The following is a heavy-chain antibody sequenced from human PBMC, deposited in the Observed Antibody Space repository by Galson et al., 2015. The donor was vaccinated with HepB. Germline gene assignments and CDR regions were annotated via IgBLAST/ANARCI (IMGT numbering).Heavy chain of an antibody. CDR1: GITFTKYA. CDR3: AKDLTYYDFWRGYLTAPCDR. V-gene: IGHV3-23*01. CDR2: ITGSGGYT. D-gene: IGHD3-3*01. Sequence: SLRLSCAASGITFTKYAMPWVRQAPGKGLEWVSSITGSGGYTYYADSVKGRFTISRDNSNTTLYLQMNSLRAADTAVYYCAKDLTYYDFWRGYLTAPCDRWGQGILVTVSS. J-gene: IGHJ5*02.